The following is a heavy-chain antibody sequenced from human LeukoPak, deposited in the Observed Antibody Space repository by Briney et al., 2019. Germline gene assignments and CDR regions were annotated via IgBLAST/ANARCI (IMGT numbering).Heavy chain of an antibody. D-gene: IGHD3-10*01. CDR1: GGSISSYY. CDR3: ATVPNKIKYYYGSGPPDY. Sequence: SETLSLTCTVSGGSISSYYWSWIRQPPGKGLEWIGYIYYSGSTNYNPSLKSRVTISVDTSKNQFSLKLSSVTAADTAMYHCATVPNKIKYYYGSGPPDYWGQGTLVTVSS. CDR2: IYYSGST. V-gene: IGHV4-59*01. J-gene: IGHJ4*02.